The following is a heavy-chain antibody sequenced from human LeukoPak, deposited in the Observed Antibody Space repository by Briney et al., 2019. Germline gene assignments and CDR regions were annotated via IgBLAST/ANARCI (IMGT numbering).Heavy chain of an antibody. CDR2: INHSGST. D-gene: IGHD6-13*01. CDR1: GGSFSGYY. CDR3: ARGRPRGIAAAGTFDY. Sequence: SETLSLTCAVYGGSFSGYYWSWIRQPPGKGLGWIGEINHSGSTNYNPSLKSRVTISVDTSKNQFSLKLSSVTAADTAVYYCARGRPRGIAAAGTFDYWGQGTLVTVSS. V-gene: IGHV4-34*01. J-gene: IGHJ4*02.